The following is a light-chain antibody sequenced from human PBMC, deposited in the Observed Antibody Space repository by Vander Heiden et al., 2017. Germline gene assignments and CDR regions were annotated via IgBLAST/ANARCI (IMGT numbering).Light chain of an antibody. J-gene: IGLJ3*02. CDR2: DVS. CDR1: SSYVGGYNY. Sequence: QSALTQPASVSASPGQSLTISCTGTSSYVGGYNYVSWDQQHPGKAPKLMIYDVSNRPAGVANRFSGSKTGNTASLTISGLQAEDEADYYCSSYTSSSTRVFGGGTKLTVL. V-gene: IGLV2-14*03. CDR3: SSYTSSSTRV.